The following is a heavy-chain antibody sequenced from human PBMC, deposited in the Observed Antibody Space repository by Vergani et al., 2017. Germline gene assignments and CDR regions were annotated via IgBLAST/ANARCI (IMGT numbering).Heavy chain of an antibody. J-gene: IGHJ4*02. D-gene: IGHD6-19*01. CDR3: ARTIAAGTAGAYSSGWIPFAY. CDR1: GYTFTSYG. V-gene: IGHV1-18*01. Sequence: QVQLVQSGAEVKKPGASVKVSCKASGYTFTSYGISWVRQAPGQGLEWMGWISAYNGNRNYAQKLQGRVTITADESTSTAYMELSSLRSEDTAVYYCARTIAAGTAGAYSSGWIPFAYWGQGTLVTVSS. CDR2: ISAYNGNR.